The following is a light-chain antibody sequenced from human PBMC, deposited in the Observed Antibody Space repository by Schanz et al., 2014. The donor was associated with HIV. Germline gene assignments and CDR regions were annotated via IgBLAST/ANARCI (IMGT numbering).Light chain of an antibody. V-gene: IGKV3D-15*01. CDR2: DAS. CDR1: QSVNNY. Sequence: EIVLTQSPATLSVSPGERATLSCRASQSVNNYLAWYQQKPGQAPRLLIYDASNRATGIPARFSGSGSGTEFTLTISSLQSEDFAVYYCQQYDSWPPGTFGPGTKVDLK. J-gene: IGKJ3*01. CDR3: QQYDSWPPGT.